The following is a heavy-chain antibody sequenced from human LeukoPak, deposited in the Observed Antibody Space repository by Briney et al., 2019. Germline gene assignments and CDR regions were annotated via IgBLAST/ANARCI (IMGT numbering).Heavy chain of an antibody. CDR1: GYTFTSYD. CDR3: ARGSQPGYDCWSGYGGDAFDI. CDR2: MNPNSGNT. D-gene: IGHD3-3*01. Sequence: ASVKVSCKASGYTFTSYDINWVRQATGQGLEWMGWMNPNSGNTGYAQKFQGRVTITRNTSISTAYMELSSLRSDDTAVYYCARGSQPGYDCWSGYGGDAFDIWGQGTMVTVSS. J-gene: IGHJ3*02. V-gene: IGHV1-8*03.